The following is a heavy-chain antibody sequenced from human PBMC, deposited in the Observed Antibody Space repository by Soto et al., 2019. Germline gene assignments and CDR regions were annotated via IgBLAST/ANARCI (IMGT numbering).Heavy chain of an antibody. CDR3: ARGQLPAATTYFEF. CDR1: GFTFSRYA. D-gene: IGHD2-15*01. J-gene: IGHJ4*02. V-gene: IGHV3-33*01. CDR2: ICFDGSNK. Sequence: QVHLVESGGGVVQPGGSLRLSCAASGFTFSRYAIHWVRQAPGKGLEWVAIICFDGSNKYYADSVKGRFSISRDNSKNTLFLQMDSLRADDTAVYYCARGQLPAATTYFEFWGQGTLVIVSS.